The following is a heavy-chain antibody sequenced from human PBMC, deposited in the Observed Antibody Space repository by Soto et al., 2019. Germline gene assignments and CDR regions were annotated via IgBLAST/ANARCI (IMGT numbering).Heavy chain of an antibody. J-gene: IGHJ6*02. Sequence: SETLSLTCAVYGGSFNDYYWTWLRQPPGERLEWSGEIFHSGATNYNPSLKSRVAISIDMSKNQFSLKVSSMTAADTAVYYCARDLTTHNKALDPRRDHYGMDVWGQGTTVTVSS. CDR1: GGSFNDYY. D-gene: IGHD1-1*01. V-gene: IGHV4-34*12. CDR3: ARDLTTHNKALDPRRDHYGMDV. CDR2: IFHSGAT.